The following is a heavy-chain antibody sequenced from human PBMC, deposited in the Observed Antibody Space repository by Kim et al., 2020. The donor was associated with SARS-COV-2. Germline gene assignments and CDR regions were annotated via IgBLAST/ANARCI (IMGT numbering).Heavy chain of an antibody. Sequence: LKSRVTISVDTSKNQFSLKLSSVTAADTAVYYCARSITMVRGVITPRVDYWGQGTLVTVSS. J-gene: IGHJ4*02. V-gene: IGHV4-31*02. D-gene: IGHD3-10*01. CDR3: ARSITMVRGVITPRVDY.